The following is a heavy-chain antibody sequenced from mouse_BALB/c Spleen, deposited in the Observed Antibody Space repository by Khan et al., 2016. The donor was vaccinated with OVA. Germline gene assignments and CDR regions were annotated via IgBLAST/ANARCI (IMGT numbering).Heavy chain of an antibody. CDR3: AIKYGNNYAMDY. Sequence: QIQLVQSGPELKKPGETVKISCKASGYTFTNYGMNWVKQAPGKGLKWMGWINTNTGEPTYAEEFKGRFAFSLETSASTAYLQINNLKNEDTATYFCAIKYGNNYAMDYWGQRTSVTVSS. CDR2: INTNTGEP. CDR1: GYTFTNYG. J-gene: IGHJ4*01. D-gene: IGHD2-10*02. V-gene: IGHV9-3*02.